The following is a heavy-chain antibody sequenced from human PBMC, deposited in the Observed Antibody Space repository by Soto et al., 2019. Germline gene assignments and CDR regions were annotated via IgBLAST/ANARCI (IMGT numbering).Heavy chain of an antibody. CDR3: ARGGYSSGWYSRYYYYYGMDV. D-gene: IGHD6-19*01. CDR1: GYTFTGYY. V-gene: IGHV1-2*02. Sequence: ASVKVSCKASGYTFTGYYMHCVRQAPGQGLEWMGWINPNSGGTNYAQKFQGRVTMTRDTSISTAYMELSRLRSDDTAVYYCARGGYSSGWYSRYYYYYGMDVWGQGTTVTVS. J-gene: IGHJ6*02. CDR2: INPNSGGT.